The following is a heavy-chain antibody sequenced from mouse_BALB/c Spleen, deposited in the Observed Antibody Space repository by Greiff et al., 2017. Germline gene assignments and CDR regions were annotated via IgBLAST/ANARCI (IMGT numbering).Heavy chain of an antibody. CDR3: ARDQICYDGYYGWFAY. CDR1: GYSITSGYY. V-gene: IGHV3-6*02. D-gene: IGHD2-3*01. CDR2: ISYDGSN. Sequence: DVKLQESGPGLVKPSQSLSLTCSVTGYSITSGYYWNWIRQFPGNKLEWIGYISYDGSNNYNPSLKNRISITRDTSKNQFFLKVNSVTTEDTATYYCARDQICYDGYYGWFAYWGQGTLVTVSA. J-gene: IGHJ3*01.